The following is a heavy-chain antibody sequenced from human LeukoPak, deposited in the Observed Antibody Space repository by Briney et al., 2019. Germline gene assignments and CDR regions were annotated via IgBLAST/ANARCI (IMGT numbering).Heavy chain of an antibody. CDR1: EFSFSDYY. V-gene: IGHV3-11*04. D-gene: IGHD1-26*01. Sequence: GGSLRLSCAASEFSFSDYYMSWIRQAPGKGLEWISYISSSGSTIYYADSVKGRFTISRDNAKNSLYLQMNSLRAEDTAVYYCARDKVVGATVFDYWGQGTLVTVST. J-gene: IGHJ4*02. CDR2: ISSSGSTI. CDR3: ARDKVVGATVFDY.